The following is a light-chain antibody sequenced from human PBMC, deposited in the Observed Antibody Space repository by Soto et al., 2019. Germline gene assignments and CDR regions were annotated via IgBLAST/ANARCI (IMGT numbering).Light chain of an antibody. CDR2: DVS. CDR1: GSDVGGYNY. Sequence: QSALTQPPSASGSPGQSVTISCTGTGSDVGGYNYVSWYQQHPGKAPKLVIFDVSRRPSGVPDRFSGSKSGNTASLTVSGLQAEDEADYSCGSFAASNNLLFGRGTKLTVL. J-gene: IGLJ2*01. CDR3: GSFAASNNLL. V-gene: IGLV2-8*01.